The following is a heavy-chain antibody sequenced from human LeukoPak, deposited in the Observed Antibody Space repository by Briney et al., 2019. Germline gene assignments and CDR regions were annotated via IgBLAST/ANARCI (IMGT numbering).Heavy chain of an antibody. CDR2: IKPDGSEK. J-gene: IGHJ4*02. CDR1: GFTFRNYV. V-gene: IGHV3-7*01. Sequence: GGSLRLSCAASGFTFRNYVIHWVRQAPGKGLEWVGNIKPDGSEKYYVDSLKGRFIISRDNAKNSLYLQMNSLRAEDVAVYYCAKYFYDGSGTHYFDYWGQGTPVTVSS. CDR3: AKYFYDGSGTHYFDY. D-gene: IGHD3-22*01.